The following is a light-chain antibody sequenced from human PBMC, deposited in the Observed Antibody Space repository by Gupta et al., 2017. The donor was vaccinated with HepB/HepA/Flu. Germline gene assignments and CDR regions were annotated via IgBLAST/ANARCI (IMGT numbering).Light chain of an antibody. J-gene: IGKJ1*01. CDR1: QDIQNH. Sequence: DIQMTQSASSLSPSIGDRVTISCRASQDIQNHLAWYRQKPGKAPQLHIYDASSSESGVPSRFSGSGSGADFTLTISSLQPEDVATYYCQKYDSAPWTFGQGTKVEI. CDR3: QKYDSAPWT. V-gene: IGKV1-27*01. CDR2: DAS.